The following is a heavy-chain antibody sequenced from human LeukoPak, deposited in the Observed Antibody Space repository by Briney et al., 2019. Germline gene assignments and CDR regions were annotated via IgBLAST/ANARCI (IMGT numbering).Heavy chain of an antibody. CDR3: ARGAPEGYYGMDV. V-gene: IGHV3-15*01. J-gene: IGHJ6*02. CDR1: GFTFSNAW. Sequence: GGSLRLSCAASGFTFSNAWMSWVRQAPGKGLEWVGRIKSKTDGGTTDYAAPVKGRFTISRDDSKNTLYLQMNSLKTEDTAVYYCARGAPEGYYGMDVWGQGTTVTVSS. CDR2: IKSKTDGGTT.